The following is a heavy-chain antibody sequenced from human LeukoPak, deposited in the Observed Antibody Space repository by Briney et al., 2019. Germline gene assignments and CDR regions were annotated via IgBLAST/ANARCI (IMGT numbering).Heavy chain of an antibody. V-gene: IGHV3-7*01. CDR1: GFTFPDYW. D-gene: IGHD6-13*01. J-gene: IGHJ4*01. Sequence: GGSLRLSCEVSGFTFPDYWMNWVRPAPGKGPEWVASIRQDGSEKTYVDSVKGRFTISRDNTKNSLSLQLNGLRAEDTAVYYCARDGTAAGLYFDLWGQGTLVTVSS. CDR2: IRQDGSEK. CDR3: ARDGTAAGLYFDL.